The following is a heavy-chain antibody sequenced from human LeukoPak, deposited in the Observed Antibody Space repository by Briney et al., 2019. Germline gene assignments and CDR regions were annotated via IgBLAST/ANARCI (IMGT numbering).Heavy chain of an antibody. D-gene: IGHD1-14*01. CDR3: ATETNGRHYDY. CDR2: IGPTGSDR. V-gene: IGHV3-21*06. Sequence: GGSLRLSCTASGLTFSTSGFNWVRQAPGKGLEWVASIGPTGSDRYHADSIKGRFTISRDNANNFLYLQMNSLRAEGTAVYYCATETNGRHYDYWGQGTLLTVSS. CDR1: GLTFSTSG. J-gene: IGHJ4*02.